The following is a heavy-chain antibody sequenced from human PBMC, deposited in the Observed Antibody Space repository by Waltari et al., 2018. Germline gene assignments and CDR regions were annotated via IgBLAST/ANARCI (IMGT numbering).Heavy chain of an antibody. V-gene: IGHV3-30-3*01. CDR3: ARDYRGDFWSGSDY. CDR2: ISYDGSNK. CDR1: GFTFSSYA. D-gene: IGHD3-3*01. Sequence: QVQLVESGGGVVQPGRSLRLSCAASGFTFSSYAMHWVRQAPVKGLEWVAVISYDGSNKYYADSVKGRFTISRDNSKNTLYLQMNSLRAEDTAVYYCARDYRGDFWSGSDYWGQGTLVTVSS. J-gene: IGHJ4*02.